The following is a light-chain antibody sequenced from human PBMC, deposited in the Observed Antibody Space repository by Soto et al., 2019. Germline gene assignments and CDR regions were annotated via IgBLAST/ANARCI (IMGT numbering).Light chain of an antibody. CDR2: DVS. CDR3: SSYTSSSPYV. J-gene: IGLJ1*01. Sequence: QSALTQPASVSGSPGQSITISCTGTSSDVGSYNLVSWYQQHPGKAPKVMIYDVSNRPSGVSNRFSGSKSGNTASLTISGLQVEDEADYYCSSYTSSSPYVFGTGTKLTVL. CDR1: SSDVGSYNL. V-gene: IGLV2-14*02.